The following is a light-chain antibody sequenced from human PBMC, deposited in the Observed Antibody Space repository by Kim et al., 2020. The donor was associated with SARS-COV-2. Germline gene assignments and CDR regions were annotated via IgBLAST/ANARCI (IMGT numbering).Light chain of an antibody. CDR3: QVWDSSSDHPVV. J-gene: IGLJ2*01. Sequence: PGKTARVTCGGNNIRSKSVHWYQQKPGQAPVLVIYYDSDRPSAIPERFSGSNSGNTATLTISRVEAGDEADYYCQVWDSSSDHPVVFGGGTQLTVL. V-gene: IGLV3-21*04. CDR1: NIRSKS. CDR2: YDS.